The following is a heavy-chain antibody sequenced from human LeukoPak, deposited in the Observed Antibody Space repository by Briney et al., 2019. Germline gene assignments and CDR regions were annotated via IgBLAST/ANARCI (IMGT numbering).Heavy chain of an antibody. Sequence: SVEVSCKASGGTFSSYAISWVRQAPGQGLEWMGGIIPIFGTANYAQKFQGRVTITADESTSTAYMELSSLRSEDTAVYYCARGYDSSGYLGYWGQGTLVTVSS. CDR3: ARGYDSSGYLGY. J-gene: IGHJ4*02. V-gene: IGHV1-69*13. D-gene: IGHD3-22*01. CDR1: GGTFSSYA. CDR2: IIPIFGTA.